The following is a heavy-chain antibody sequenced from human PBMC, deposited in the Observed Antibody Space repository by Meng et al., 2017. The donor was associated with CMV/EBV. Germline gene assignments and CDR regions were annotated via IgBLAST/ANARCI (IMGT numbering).Heavy chain of an antibody. V-gene: IGHV3-48*04. CDR3: ARAWIAAAGTLDY. Sequence: GGPLRPSCAASGFSFSSYSMNWVRQAPGKGLEWVSYISSSSSTIYYADSVKGRFTISRDNAKNSLYLQMNSLRAEDTAVYYCARAWIAAAGTLDYWGQGTLVTVSS. J-gene: IGHJ4*02. CDR1: GFSFSSYS. CDR2: ISSSSSTI. D-gene: IGHD6-13*01.